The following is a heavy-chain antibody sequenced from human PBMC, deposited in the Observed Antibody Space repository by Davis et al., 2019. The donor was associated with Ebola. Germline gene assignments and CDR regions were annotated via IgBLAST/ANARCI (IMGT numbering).Heavy chain of an antibody. J-gene: IGHJ6*03. CDR1: GFTFSSYA. CDR2: ISGSGGST. Sequence: GESLKISCAASGFTFSSYAMSWVRQAPGKGLEWVSAISGSGGSTYYADSVKGRFTISRDNSKNTLYLQMNSLRAEDTAVYYCASGFYGDYVWSDYYYMDVWGKGTTVTVSS. CDR3: ASGFYGDYVWSDYYYMDV. D-gene: IGHD4-17*01. V-gene: IGHV3-23*01.